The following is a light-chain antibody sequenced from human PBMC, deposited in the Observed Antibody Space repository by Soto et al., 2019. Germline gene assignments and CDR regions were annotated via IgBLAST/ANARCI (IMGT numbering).Light chain of an antibody. V-gene: IGKV3-15*01. Sequence: EVVVTQSPASLSASPGERVTLSCRASQNIRRSLAWYQQRPGQAPRLLIYDASTRATGIPPRFSGGGSGTEFTVTISSLQSEDFAIYYCQQYDIWPPYTFGQGTKVDI. CDR3: QQYDIWPPYT. J-gene: IGKJ2*01. CDR1: QNIRRS. CDR2: DAS.